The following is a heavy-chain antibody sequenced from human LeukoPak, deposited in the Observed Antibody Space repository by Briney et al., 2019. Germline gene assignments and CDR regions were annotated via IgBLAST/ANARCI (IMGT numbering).Heavy chain of an antibody. D-gene: IGHD6-13*01. Sequence: QSGGSLSLSCAASGFTFSSYAMSWVRQAPGKGLEWVSAISGSGGSTYYADSVKGRFTISRDNSKNTLYLQMNSLRAEDTAVYYCAKVPSSWYYFDYWGQGTLVTVSS. CDR3: AKVPSSWYYFDY. CDR1: GFTFSSYA. V-gene: IGHV3-23*01. J-gene: IGHJ4*02. CDR2: ISGSGGST.